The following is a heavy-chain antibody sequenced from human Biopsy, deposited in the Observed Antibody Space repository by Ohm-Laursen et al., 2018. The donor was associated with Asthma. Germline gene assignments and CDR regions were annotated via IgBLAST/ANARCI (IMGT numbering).Heavy chain of an antibody. CDR2: INGKSNSI. J-gene: IGHJ4*02. V-gene: IGHV3-11*01. CDR1: GFTFSDYY. CDR3: ARDSYSSGLYDDFES. Sequence: SLRLSCAASGFTFSDYYMSWIRQAPVKGLEWISYINGKSNSIEYADSVKGRITISRDNAKNSLYLQMNSLRAEDTAVYYCARDSYSSGLYDDFESWGQGTLVTVSS. D-gene: IGHD6-19*01.